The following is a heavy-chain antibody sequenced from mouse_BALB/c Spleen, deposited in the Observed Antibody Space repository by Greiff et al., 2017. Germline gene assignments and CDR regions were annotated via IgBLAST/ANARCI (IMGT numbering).Heavy chain of an antibody. CDR1: GYSITSDYA. CDR2: ISYSGST. CDR3: ARDDGYYPSY. V-gene: IGHV3-2*02. J-gene: IGHJ2*01. Sequence: EVKLVESGPGLVKPSQSLSLTCTVTGYSITSDYAWNWIRQFPGNKLEWMGYISYSGSTSYNPSLKSRISITRDTSKNQFFLQLNSVTTEDTATYYCARDDGYYPSYWGQGTTLTVSS. D-gene: IGHD2-3*01.